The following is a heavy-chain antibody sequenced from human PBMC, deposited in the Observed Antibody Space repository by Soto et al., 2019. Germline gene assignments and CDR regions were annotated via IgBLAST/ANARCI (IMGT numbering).Heavy chain of an antibody. D-gene: IGHD3-16*01. J-gene: IGHJ4*02. CDR1: GFTFSTYW. CDR2: MDQDGSET. Sequence: EVQLVESGGGLVQPGGSLRLSCAASGFTFSTYWMTWVSQPPGKGLEWVANMDQDGSETYYVDSVRGRFTVSRDNAKNSLYLQMNSLRVEDTAVYYCVCGGNFFIYWGQGTLVTVSP. CDR3: VCGGNFFIY. V-gene: IGHV3-7*01.